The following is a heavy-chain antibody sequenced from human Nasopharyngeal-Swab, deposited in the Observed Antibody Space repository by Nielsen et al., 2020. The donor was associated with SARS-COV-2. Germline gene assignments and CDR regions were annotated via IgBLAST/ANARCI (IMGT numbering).Heavy chain of an antibody. J-gene: IGHJ4*02. V-gene: IGHV3-30*03. CDR2: MFSDGSDQ. Sequence: SLKISCAATGFTFSSYWMSWVRQAPGRGLEWLALMFSDGSDQYYADSVKGRFTISGDTSTNTLYLQMNSLRADDTAVYYCVREGPYGSGSSFDYWGQGTLVTVSS. D-gene: IGHD3-10*01. CDR1: GFTFSSYW. CDR3: VREGPYGSGSSFDY.